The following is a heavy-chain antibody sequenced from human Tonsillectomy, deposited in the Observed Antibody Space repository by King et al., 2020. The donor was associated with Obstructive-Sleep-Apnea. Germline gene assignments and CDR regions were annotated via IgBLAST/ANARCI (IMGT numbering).Heavy chain of an antibody. J-gene: IGHJ3*02. Sequence: VQLVESGGGVVQPGRSLRLSCAASGFTFSSYAMHWVRQAPGKGLEWVAVISYDGSNKYYADSVKGRFTISRDNSKNTLYLQMNSLRAEETAVYYCAREILDYHDAFDIWGQGKMVTVSS. CDR3: AREILDYHDAFDI. D-gene: IGHD4-11*01. V-gene: IGHV3-30*04. CDR2: ISYDGSNK. CDR1: GFTFSSYA.